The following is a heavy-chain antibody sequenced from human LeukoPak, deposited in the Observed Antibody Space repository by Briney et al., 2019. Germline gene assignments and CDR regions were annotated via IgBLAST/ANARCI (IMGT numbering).Heavy chain of an antibody. CDR1: GFTFSTYW. D-gene: IGHD5-18*01. Sequence: GGSLRLSCAASGFTFSTYWMHWVRQAPGKGLVWVSHIKSDGSSTSYADSVKGRFTISRDNAKNTLYLQMNSLRAEDTAVYYCARGHTAMGDYWGQGTLVTVSS. CDR3: ARGHTAMGDY. J-gene: IGHJ4*02. V-gene: IGHV3-74*01. CDR2: IKSDGSST.